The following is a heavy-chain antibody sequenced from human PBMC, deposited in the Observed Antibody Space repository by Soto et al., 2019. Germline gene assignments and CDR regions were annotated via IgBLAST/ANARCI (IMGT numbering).Heavy chain of an antibody. CDR2: INPNSGGT. CDR1: GYTFSDYY. D-gene: IGHD1-26*01. V-gene: IGHV1-2*04. CDR3: ARESGGATATLDYYYFYMDV. J-gene: IGHJ6*03. Sequence: QVQLVQSGAEVKKPGASVKVSCKASGYTFSDYYIHWMRQAPGQGLEWMGWINPNSGGTKYAHKFQGWVSMTRDMSIKTAYMELSRLTSDATAVYYCARESGGATATLDYYYFYMDVWGKGTTVTVSS.